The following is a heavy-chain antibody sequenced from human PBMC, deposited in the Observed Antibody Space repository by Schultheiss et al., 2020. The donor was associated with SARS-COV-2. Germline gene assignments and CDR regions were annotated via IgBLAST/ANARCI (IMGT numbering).Heavy chain of an antibody. J-gene: IGHJ4*02. D-gene: IGHD6-13*01. V-gene: IGHV4-34*01. CDR3: ARGYSSSFSETIDY. Sequence: SETLSLTCAVYGGSFSGYYWSWIRQPPGKGLEWIGEINHSGSTNYNPSLKSRVTISVDKSKNQFSLKLSSVTAADTAVYYCARGYSSSFSETIDYWGQGTLVTVSS. CDR2: INHSGST. CDR1: GGSFSGYY.